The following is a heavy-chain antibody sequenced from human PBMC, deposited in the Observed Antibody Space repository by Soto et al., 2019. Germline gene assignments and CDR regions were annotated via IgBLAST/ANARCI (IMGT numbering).Heavy chain of an antibody. J-gene: IGHJ4*02. CDR3: ARDLIEGVPAAIRIDY. CDR1: GYTFTSYG. Sequence: ASVKVSCKASGYTFTSYGISWVRQAPGQGLEWMGWISAYNGNTNYAQKLQGRVTMTTDTSTSTAYMELRSLRSDDTAVYYCARDLIEGVPAAIRIDYWGQGTLVTVSS. CDR2: ISAYNGNT. V-gene: IGHV1-18*01. D-gene: IGHD2-2*01.